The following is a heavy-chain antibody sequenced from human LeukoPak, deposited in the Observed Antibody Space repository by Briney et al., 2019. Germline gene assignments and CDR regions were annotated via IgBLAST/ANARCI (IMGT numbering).Heavy chain of an antibody. CDR1: GFTFSSYA. D-gene: IGHD2-15*01. CDR3: AKQLGYCSDGSCYFPY. V-gene: IGHV3-23*01. J-gene: IGHJ4*02. CDR2: ISNNGGYT. Sequence: GGSLRLSCAASGFTFSSYAMSWVRQAPGKGLEWASAISNNGGYTYYADSVQGRFTISRDNSKSTLCLQMNSLRAEDTAVYYCAKQLGYCSDGSCYFPYWGQGTLVTVSS.